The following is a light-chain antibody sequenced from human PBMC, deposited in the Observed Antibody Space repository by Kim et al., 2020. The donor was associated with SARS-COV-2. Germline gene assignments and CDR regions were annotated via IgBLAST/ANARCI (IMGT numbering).Light chain of an antibody. CDR2: WAS. CDR1: QSVLYSSNNENY. J-gene: IGKJ2*01. V-gene: IGKV4-1*01. Sequence: DIVMTQSPDSLAVSLGEKATINCKSGQSVLYSSNNENYLAWYQQKAGQPPKLLIYWASTRESGVPDRFNGSGSGTDFTLTISSLQAEDVAVYYCQQYYSTPPTFGQGTKLEI. CDR3: QQYYSTPPT.